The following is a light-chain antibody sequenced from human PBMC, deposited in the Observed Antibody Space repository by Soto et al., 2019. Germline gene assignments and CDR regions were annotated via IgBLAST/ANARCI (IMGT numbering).Light chain of an antibody. V-gene: IGKV1-12*01. CDR3: QQANTFPPT. Sequence: DIQMTQSPSSVSASGGDRVTITCRASEGIGRWLAWYQQKSGKAPKLLISAASSLQSGVPSRFSGSGSGTDFTLTISSLQPEDFATYYCQQANTFPPTFGQGTKVEIK. J-gene: IGKJ1*01. CDR2: AAS. CDR1: EGIGRW.